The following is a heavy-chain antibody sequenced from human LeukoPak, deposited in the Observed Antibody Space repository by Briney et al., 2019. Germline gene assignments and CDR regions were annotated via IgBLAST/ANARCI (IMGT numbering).Heavy chain of an antibody. CDR1: GYTFTNYD. D-gene: IGHD4-23*01. V-gene: IGHV1-8*03. J-gene: IGHJ4*02. Sequence: ASVKVSCKASGYTFTNYDINWVRQATGQGLEWMGWMNPSSGNTGYAQKFQGRVTITRDTSISTAYMELSSLISEDTAVYYCARLDYGGNSEGCWGQGTLVTVSS. CDR2: MNPSSGNT. CDR3: ARLDYGGNSEGC.